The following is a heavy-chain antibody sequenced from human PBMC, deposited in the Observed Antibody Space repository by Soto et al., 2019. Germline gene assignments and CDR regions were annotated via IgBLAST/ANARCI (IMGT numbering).Heavy chain of an antibody. CDR3: ARGTTERSTGPYFQH. V-gene: IGHV4-30-4*02. Sequence: SGTLSLTCTVSGGSISSGDYYWSWIRQPPGKGLEWIGYIYYSGSTYYNPSLKSRVTISVDTSKNQFSLKLSSVTAADTAVYYCARGTTERSTGPYFQHWGQGTLVTVSS. CDR1: GGSISSGDYY. J-gene: IGHJ1*01. CDR2: IYYSGST.